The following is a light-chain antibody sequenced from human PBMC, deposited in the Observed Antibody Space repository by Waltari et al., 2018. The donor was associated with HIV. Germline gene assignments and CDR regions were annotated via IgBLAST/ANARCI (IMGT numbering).Light chain of an antibody. Sequence: DIVMTQSPDPMAVSLGERATINCKSSQSVLYSSNTKNDLAWYQQKPGQHPKLLIYLTPTRESGVPDRFSGSGSATDFTLTRSSLQAEDVAIYYFQQYYKTPPTFGQGTKVEIK. J-gene: IGKJ1*01. CDR3: QQYYKTPPT. CDR1: QSVLYSSNTKND. CDR2: LTP. V-gene: IGKV4-1*01.